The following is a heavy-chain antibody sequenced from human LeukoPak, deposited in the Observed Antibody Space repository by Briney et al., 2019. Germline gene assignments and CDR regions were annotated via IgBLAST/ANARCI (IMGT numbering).Heavy chain of an antibody. CDR1: GGSISSYY. J-gene: IGHJ4*02. Sequence: PSETLSLTCTVTGGSISSYYWSWIRQSPGKGLEWIGYIYYSGSPNYNPSLKSRVTISVDTSKNQFSLKLSSVTAADTAVYYCARSNFSSSWDLWGQGTLVTVSS. CDR2: IYYSGSP. V-gene: IGHV4-59*08. D-gene: IGHD6-13*01. CDR3: ARSNFSSSWDL.